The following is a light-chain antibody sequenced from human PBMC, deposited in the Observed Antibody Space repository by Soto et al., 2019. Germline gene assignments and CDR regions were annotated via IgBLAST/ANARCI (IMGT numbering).Light chain of an antibody. Sequence: QSPLTQPPSASGTPGQRVTISCSGSSSNIGSNYVYWYQQLPGTAPKLLIYRNNQRPSGVPDRFSGSKSGTSASLAISGLRSEDEADYYCAAWDDSLSGSYVFGTGTKVTVL. CDR2: RNN. V-gene: IGLV1-47*01. CDR1: SSNIGSNY. J-gene: IGLJ1*01. CDR3: AAWDDSLSGSYV.